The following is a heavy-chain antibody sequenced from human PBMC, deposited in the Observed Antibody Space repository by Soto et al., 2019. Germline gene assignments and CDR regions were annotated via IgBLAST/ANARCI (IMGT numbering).Heavy chain of an antibody. D-gene: IGHD6-13*01. CDR2: IYSTDST. CDR1: GFTVSRHY. J-gene: IGHJ6*02. Sequence: EVQLVESGGGLVQPGGSLRLSFAASGFTVSRHYMSWVRKAPGKGLEGVSGIYSTDSTYYADSVKGRFSISRDISKNTLYLQMNSLRAEDTAVYYCAAASADYYYYGMDVWGQGTTVTVSS. V-gene: IGHV3-66*01. CDR3: AAASADYYYYGMDV.